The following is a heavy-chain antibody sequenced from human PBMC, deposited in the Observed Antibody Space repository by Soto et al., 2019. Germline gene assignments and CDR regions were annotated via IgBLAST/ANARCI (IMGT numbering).Heavy chain of an antibody. CDR2: INADNGNT. CDR1: GFVSTNHN. CDR3: ASDYGSNWRL. J-gene: IGHJ4*02. Sequence: QAHLVQSGAEVKMPGDSVQVSCKASGFVSTNHNFHWVRQAPGQSLEWMGRINADNGNTQYAQKFQGRVTFTSDPSATTAFMELTNLRLEDRAMYYCASDYGSNWRLWGQGTLVSVSS. D-gene: IGHD6-19*01. V-gene: IGHV1-3*01.